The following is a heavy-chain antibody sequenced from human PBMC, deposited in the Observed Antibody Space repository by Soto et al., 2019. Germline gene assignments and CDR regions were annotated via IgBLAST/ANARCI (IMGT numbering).Heavy chain of an antibody. CDR1: GYTFTSYY. J-gene: IGHJ6*02. V-gene: IGHV1-46*01. CDR3: ARGNSYGSYYYYGMDV. CDR2: INPSGGST. Sequence: QVQLVQSGAEVKKPGASVKVSCKASGYTFTSYYMHWVRQAPGQGLEWMGIINPSGGSTSYAQKFQGRVTMTRVTSTSTVYMELSSLRSEDTAVYYCARGNSYGSYYYYGMDVWGQGTTVTVSS. D-gene: IGHD5-18*01.